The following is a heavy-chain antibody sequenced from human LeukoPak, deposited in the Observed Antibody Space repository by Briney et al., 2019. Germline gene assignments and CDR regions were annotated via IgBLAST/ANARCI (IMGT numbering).Heavy chain of an antibody. CDR2: IKEDGSKK. CDR3: ESTRGR. J-gene: IGHJ4*02. D-gene: IGHD1-14*01. Sequence: HAGGSLRLSCAASGFTLSGYWMRWVRQAPGKGLEWVATIKEDGSKKSYMDSVEGRFTISIDNAKNSVNLQMSSLRADDTAVYHCESTRGRWGQGTPVTVSS. CDR1: GFTLSGYW. V-gene: IGHV3-7*01.